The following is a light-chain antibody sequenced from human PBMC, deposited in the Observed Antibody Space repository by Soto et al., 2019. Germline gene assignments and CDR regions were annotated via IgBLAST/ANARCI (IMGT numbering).Light chain of an antibody. CDR1: QSVTTR. CDR2: GAS. CDR3: QQYGRSPIT. Sequence: IVLTQSPGTLSLSQGERVTLSCRASQSVTTRLAWYQHKPGQAPTLLMSGASNRASGVTVRFSGSGSGTDFTLTITRLEPEDFALYYCQQYGRSPITFGLGTRLEIK. V-gene: IGKV3-20*01. J-gene: IGKJ5*01.